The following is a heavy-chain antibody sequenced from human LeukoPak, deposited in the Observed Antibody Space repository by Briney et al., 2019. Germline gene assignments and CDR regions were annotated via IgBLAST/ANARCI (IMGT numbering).Heavy chain of an antibody. J-gene: IGHJ4*02. D-gene: IGHD3-22*01. CDR1: GGSISSYY. CDR2: IYYSGST. V-gene: IGHV4-59*01. CDR3: AGGGLYGYYYDSSGYYTDY. Sequence: PSETLSLTCTVSGGSISSYYWSWIRQPPGKGLEWIGYIYYSGSTNYNPSLKSRVTISVDTSKNQFSLKLSSVTAADTAVYYCAGGGLYGYYYDSSGYYTDYWGQGTLVTVSS.